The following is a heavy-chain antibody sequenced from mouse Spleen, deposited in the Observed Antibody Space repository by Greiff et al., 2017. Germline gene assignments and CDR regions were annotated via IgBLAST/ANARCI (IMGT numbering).Heavy chain of an antibody. CDR1: GYTFTSYW. V-gene: IGHV1-59*01. Sequence: QVQLQQSGAELVRPGTSVKLSCKASGYTFTSYWMHWVKQRPGQGLEWIGVIDPSDSYTNYTQKFKGKATLTVDTSSSTAYMQLSSLTSEDSAVYYCARREDYGSSSFAYWGQGTLVTVSA. CDR3: ARREDYGSSSFAY. CDR2: IDPSDSYT. J-gene: IGHJ3*01. D-gene: IGHD1-1*01.